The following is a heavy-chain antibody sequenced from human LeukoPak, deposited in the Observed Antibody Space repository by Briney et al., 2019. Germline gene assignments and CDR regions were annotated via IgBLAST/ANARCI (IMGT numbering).Heavy chain of an antibody. D-gene: IGHD4-17*01. CDR1: GSSFNTYY. CDR2: IHTSGSA. CDR3: ARDIVYLIDEDYG. Sequence: SETLSLTCSVSGSSFNTYYWSWIPQPAGKGLEWIGRIHTSGSADYSPSLQSRVTISVDMSKKEFSLKLTSVTAADTAVYYCARDIVYLIDEDYGWGQGILVTVSS. J-gene: IGHJ4*02. V-gene: IGHV4-4*07.